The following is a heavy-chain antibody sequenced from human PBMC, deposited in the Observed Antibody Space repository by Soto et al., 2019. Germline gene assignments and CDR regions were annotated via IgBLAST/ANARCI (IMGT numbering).Heavy chain of an antibody. CDR3: ARDFPLSEYRFSGSXYYNY. CDR2: IYSNGNT. Sequence: PGGSLRLSCAASGFTVSSNYMSWVRQAPGKXLEWVSTIYSNGNTYYADSVKGRFTISRDKSKNTLYLQMNSLRAEDTAVYYCARDFPLSEYRFSGSXYYNYWGQGTLVTVSS. V-gene: IGHV3-53*01. D-gene: IGHD1-26*01. J-gene: IGHJ4*02. CDR1: GFTVSSNY.